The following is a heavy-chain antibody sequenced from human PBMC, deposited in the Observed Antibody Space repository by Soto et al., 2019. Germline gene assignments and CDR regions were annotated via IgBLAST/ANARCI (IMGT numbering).Heavy chain of an antibody. CDR3: ARHCCRDRPHKTSGLFSTDVDI. Sequence: SETLSLTCTVSGGSISSSSYYWGWIRQPPGKGLEWIGSIYYSGSTYYNPSLKSRVTISVDTSKNQFSLKLSSVTAADTAVYYCARHCCRDRPHKTSGLFSTDVDIWGQGTMVTVSS. CDR2: IYYSGST. J-gene: IGHJ3*02. CDR1: GGSISSSSYY. V-gene: IGHV4-39*01. D-gene: IGHD2-21*01.